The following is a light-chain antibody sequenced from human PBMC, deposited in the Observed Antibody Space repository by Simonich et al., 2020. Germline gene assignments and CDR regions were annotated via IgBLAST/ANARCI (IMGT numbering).Light chain of an antibody. CDR3: QQYYSTPWT. J-gene: IGKJ1*01. V-gene: IGKV4-1*01. CDR1: QSVLYSSNNKNY. Sequence: DIVMTQFPDSLAVSLGERATINCKSSQSVLYSSNNKNYLAWYQQKPGKPPKLLIYWATTRESGVPDRFRGSGSGTDFTLTISSLQAEDVAVYYCQQYYSTPWTFGQGTKVEIK. CDR2: WAT.